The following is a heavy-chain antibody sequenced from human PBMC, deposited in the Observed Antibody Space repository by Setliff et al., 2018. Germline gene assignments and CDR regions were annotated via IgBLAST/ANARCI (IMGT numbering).Heavy chain of an antibody. CDR1: GFTFTSYW. J-gene: IGHJ3*02. CDR3: ALFGDRDTFDT. V-gene: IGHV3-7*03. CDR2: IKQDGSEK. D-gene: IGHD3-16*01. Sequence: GGSLRLSCEASGFTFTSYWMSWVRQAPGKGLEWVANIKQDGSEKYYVDSVKGRFAISRDNAKNSLYLQMNSLSAEDTAFYHCALFGDRDTFDTWGQGTMVTVSS.